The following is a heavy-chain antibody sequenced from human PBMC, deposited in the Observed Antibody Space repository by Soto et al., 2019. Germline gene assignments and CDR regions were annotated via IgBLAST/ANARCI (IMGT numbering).Heavy chain of an antibody. Sequence: SETLSLTCTVSGASISSGRSYWSWIRQHPGKGLEWIGYMFYSGSTYYHPSLKSRVKISVETSKNQFPLKLSSVTHADTAVYYRARGATSHYDSSGYHDAVDYWGQGTL. CDR2: MFYSGST. CDR3: ARGATSHYDSSGYHDAVDY. CDR1: GASISSGRSY. V-gene: IGHV4-30-4*08. D-gene: IGHD3-22*01. J-gene: IGHJ4*02.